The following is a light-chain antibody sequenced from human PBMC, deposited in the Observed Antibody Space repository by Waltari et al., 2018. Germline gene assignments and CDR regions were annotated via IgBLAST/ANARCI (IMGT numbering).Light chain of an antibody. V-gene: IGLV1-51*02. CDR3: GTWDSSLSGAV. Sequence: QSVLTQPPSVSAAPGQRVTISCSGGSPNVGKNYVSWYRQLPGAAPQLLIFEDNERPSGIPGRFSGSKSGTSATLDITGLQAGDEADYYCGTWDSSLSGAVFGGGSHLTVL. CDR1: SPNVGKNY. CDR2: EDN. J-gene: IGLJ7*01.